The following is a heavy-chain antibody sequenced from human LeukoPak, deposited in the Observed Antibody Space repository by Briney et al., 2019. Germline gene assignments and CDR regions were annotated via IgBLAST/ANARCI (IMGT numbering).Heavy chain of an antibody. CDR2: ISDSSGTT. D-gene: IGHD1-26*01. CDR1: GFTFSTYA. J-gene: IGHJ4*02. Sequence: GESLRLSCAASGFTFSTYAMSWVRQTPGKGLEWVSGISDSSGTTYYADSVKGRFTISRDNSKNTLYLQMNSLRAEDTALYYCAKHKGPGSFDYWGQGTLVTVSS. CDR3: AKHKGPGSFDY. V-gene: IGHV3-23*01.